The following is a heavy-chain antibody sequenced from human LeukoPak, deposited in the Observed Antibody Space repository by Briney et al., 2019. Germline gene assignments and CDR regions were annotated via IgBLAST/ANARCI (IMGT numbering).Heavy chain of an antibody. J-gene: IGHJ4*02. CDR2: INHSGST. CDR3: ARAWYYYDSSGHYPFDY. D-gene: IGHD3-22*01. CDR1: GGSFSGYY. Sequence: SETLSLTCAVYGGSFSGYYWSWIRQPPGKGLEWIGEINHSGSTNYNPSLKSRVTISVDTSKNQFSLKLSSVTAADTAVYYCARAWYYYDSSGHYPFDYWGQGTLVTVSS. V-gene: IGHV4-34*01.